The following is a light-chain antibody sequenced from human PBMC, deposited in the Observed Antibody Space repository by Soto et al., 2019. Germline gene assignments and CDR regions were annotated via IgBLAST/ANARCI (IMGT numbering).Light chain of an antibody. CDR2: EDT. CDR1: SSDVGSYTY. CDR3: CSYASSATLM. V-gene: IGLV2-14*03. J-gene: IGLJ2*01. Sequence: QSVLTQPASVSGSPRQSITISCTGASSDVGSYTYVSWYQQHPGKAPKLMIYEDTKRPSGISNRFSGSKSGTTASLTISGLQAEDEADYYCCSYASSATLMVGVGTKLTVL.